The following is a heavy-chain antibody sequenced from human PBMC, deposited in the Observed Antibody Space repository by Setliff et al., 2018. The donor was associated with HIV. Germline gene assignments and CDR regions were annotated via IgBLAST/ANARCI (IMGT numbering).Heavy chain of an antibody. CDR1: EYTLTNYF. CDR3: ARELGAAGLSFYYGMDV. D-gene: IGHD6-13*01. CDR2: INPSGGST. J-gene: IGHJ6*02. V-gene: IGHV1-46*01. Sequence: ASVKVSCKAPEYTLTNYFMHWVRQAPGQGLEWMGLINPSGGSTTYAQKFQGRVTLTRDTSTSTVYMELSSLRSEDTAMYYCARELGAAGLSFYYGMDVWGQGTTVTV.